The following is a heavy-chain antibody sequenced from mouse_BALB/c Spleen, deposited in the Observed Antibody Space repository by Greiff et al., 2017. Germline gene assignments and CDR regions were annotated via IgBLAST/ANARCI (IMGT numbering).Heavy chain of an antibody. CDR2: ISDGGSYT. Sequence: EVKLMESGGGLVKPGGSLKLSCAASGFTFSDYYMYWVRQTPEKRLEWVATISDGGSYTYYPDSVKGRFTISRDNAKNNLYLQMSSLKSEDTAMYYCARANYYYGSSPGWFAYWGQGTLVTVSA. V-gene: IGHV5-4*02. J-gene: IGHJ3*01. CDR1: GFTFSDYY. CDR3: ARANYYYGSSPGWFAY. D-gene: IGHD1-1*01.